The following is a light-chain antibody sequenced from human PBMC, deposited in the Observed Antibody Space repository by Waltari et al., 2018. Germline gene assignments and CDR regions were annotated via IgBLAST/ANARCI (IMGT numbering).Light chain of an antibody. J-gene: IGKJ4*01. Sequence: EIVMTQSPATLSVSPGERAPLPCRASQSVSSYLAWYQQKPGQAPRLLIYAASNRATGVPARFSGSGSGTEFTLTISSLEPEDFAVYYCQQRRNWSLTFGGGTKVEIK. CDR2: AAS. CDR1: QSVSSY. V-gene: IGKV3-11*01. CDR3: QQRRNWSLT.